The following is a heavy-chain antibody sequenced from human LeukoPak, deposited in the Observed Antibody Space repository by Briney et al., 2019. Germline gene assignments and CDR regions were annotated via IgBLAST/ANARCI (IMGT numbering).Heavy chain of an antibody. V-gene: IGHV4-4*02. Sequence: SETLSLTCAVSGGSISSSNWWSWVRQPPGKGLEWIGEIYHSGSTNYNPSLKSRVTISVDTSKNQFSLKLSSVTAADTAVYYCARGLWFGELDYWFDPWGQGTLVTVSS. J-gene: IGHJ5*02. D-gene: IGHD3-10*01. CDR3: ARGLWFGELDYWFDP. CDR1: GGSISSSNW. CDR2: IYHSGST.